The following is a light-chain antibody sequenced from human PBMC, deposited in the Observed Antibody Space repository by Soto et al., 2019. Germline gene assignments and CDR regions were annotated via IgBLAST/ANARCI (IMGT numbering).Light chain of an antibody. CDR1: SSDVGGYNY. Sequence: QSALTQPASVSGSPGQSITISCTGTSSDVGGYNYVSWYQQHPGKAPKLTIYAVNNRPSGVSNRVSGSKSGNTASLTISGLQAEDEADYYCSSYTSSSAYVFGTGTKHTVL. J-gene: IGLJ1*01. CDR3: SSYTSSSAYV. CDR2: AVN. V-gene: IGLV2-14*03.